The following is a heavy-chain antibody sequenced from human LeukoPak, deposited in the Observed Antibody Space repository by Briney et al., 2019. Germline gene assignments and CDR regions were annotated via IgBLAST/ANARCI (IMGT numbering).Heavy chain of an antibody. CDR1: GFTLSSYS. D-gene: IGHD2-21*02. CDR2: ISSSSSYI. V-gene: IGHV3-21*01. Sequence: GGSLRLSCAASGFTLSSYSMNWVPQAPGKGLEWVSSISSSSSYIYYADSVKGRFTISRDNAKNSLYLQMNSLRAEDTAVYYCARDPRERDPNPDYWGQGTLVTVPS. J-gene: IGHJ4*02. CDR3: ARDPRERDPNPDY.